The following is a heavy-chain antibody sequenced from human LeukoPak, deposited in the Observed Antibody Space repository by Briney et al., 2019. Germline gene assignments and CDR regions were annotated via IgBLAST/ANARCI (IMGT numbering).Heavy chain of an antibody. CDR3: AKDAPGNVVVPAALFDY. Sequence: PGGSLRLSCAASGFTFSSYAMSRVRQAPGKGLEWVSAISGSGGSTYYADSVKGRFTISRDNSKNTLYLQMSSLRAEDTAVYYCAKDAPGNVVVPAALFDYWGQGTLVTVSS. CDR2: ISGSGGST. V-gene: IGHV3-23*01. D-gene: IGHD2-2*01. J-gene: IGHJ4*02. CDR1: GFTFSSYA.